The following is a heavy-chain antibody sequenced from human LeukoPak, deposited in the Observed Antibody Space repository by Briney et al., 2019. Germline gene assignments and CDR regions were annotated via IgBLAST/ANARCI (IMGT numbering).Heavy chain of an antibody. J-gene: IGHJ4*02. V-gene: IGHV1-18*04. CDR3: ARVASASYFGAKEHFDY. CDR1: GYTFTGYY. Sequence: GASVKVSCKASGYTFTGYYMHWVRQAPGQGLEWMGWISAYNGNTNYAQKLQGRVTMTTDTSTSTAYMELRSLRSDDTAVYYCARVASASYFGAKEHFDYWGQGTLVTVSS. D-gene: IGHD1-26*01. CDR2: ISAYNGNT.